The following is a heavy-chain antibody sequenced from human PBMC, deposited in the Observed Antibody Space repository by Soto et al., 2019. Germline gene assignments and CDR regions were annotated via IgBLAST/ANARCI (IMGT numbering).Heavy chain of an antibody. CDR2: IKQDGSEK. Sequence: EVQLVESGGGLVQPGGSLRLSCAASGFTFSSYWMNWVRQAPGKGLEWVANIKQDGSEKYYVDSVKGRFIISRDNAKNSLYLQMNSLRAEDTAVYYCARDRERGYYDSSGYYGHWGQGTLVTVSS. J-gene: IGHJ4*02. V-gene: IGHV3-7*03. CDR3: ARDRERGYYDSSGYYGH. D-gene: IGHD3-22*01. CDR1: GFTFSSYW.